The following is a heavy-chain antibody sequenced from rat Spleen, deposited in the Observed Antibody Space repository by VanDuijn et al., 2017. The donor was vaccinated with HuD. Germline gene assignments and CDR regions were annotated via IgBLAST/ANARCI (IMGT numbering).Heavy chain of an antibody. CDR1: GFTFSRYW. V-gene: IGHV5-58*01. CDR2: VSSDGVNT. CDR3: AVAVYGY. J-gene: IGHJ2*01. D-gene: IGHD4-4*01. Sequence: EVQLVESGGGLVQPGKSLKLSCVASGFTFSRYWMYWVRQAPGKGLEWVSSVSSDGVNTYYPVSVKGRITISSDNVENIVYLQMTSLKCEDTATYYCAVAVYGYSGQGVMVTFSS.